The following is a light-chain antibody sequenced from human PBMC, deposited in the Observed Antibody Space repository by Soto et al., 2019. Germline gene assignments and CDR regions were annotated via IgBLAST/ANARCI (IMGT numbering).Light chain of an antibody. Sequence: DIVMTQSPLSLPVTPGEPASISCRSSQSLLHSDGNTYLDWYLQKPGQSPQLLIYLGSNRASGVPDRFSGSGSGTDFSLKISRVEAEDVGVYYCMQALQTPLTFGPGTKVDVK. J-gene: IGKJ3*01. CDR3: MQALQTPLT. V-gene: IGKV2-28*01. CDR2: LGS. CDR1: QSLLHSDGNTY.